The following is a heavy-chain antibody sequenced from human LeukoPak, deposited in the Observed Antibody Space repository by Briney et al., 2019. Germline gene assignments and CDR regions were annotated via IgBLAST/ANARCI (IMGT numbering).Heavy chain of an antibody. D-gene: IGHD2-21*02. J-gene: IGHJ4*02. CDR2: IRYDGSNK. CDR1: GFAFSSYA. V-gene: IGHV3-30*02. Sequence: PGGSLRLSCAASGFAFSSYAMTWVRQAPGKGLEWVAFIRYDGSNKYYAAFVKGRFTISRDNSKNTLSLQMNSLRAEDTAVYYCSKDWGVVTAHYYFDNWGRGTLVTVSS. CDR3: SKDWGVVTAHYYFDN.